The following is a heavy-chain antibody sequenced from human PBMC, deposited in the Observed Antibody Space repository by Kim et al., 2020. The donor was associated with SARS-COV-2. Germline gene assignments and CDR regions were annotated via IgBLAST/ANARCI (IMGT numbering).Heavy chain of an antibody. V-gene: IGHV4-39*01. CDR3: ARRTEAGGYFDF. D-gene: IGHD3-16*01. Sequence: SDTLSLTCSVSGGYINTSHYYWAWIRQPPGKGLEWIGTIYHRGSTYYNPSLKSRVTISVDTSRNQFSLKLASVTAADPAVYYCARRTEAGGYFDFWGQGSPVTVAS. J-gene: IGHJ4*02. CDR1: GGYINTSHYY. CDR2: IYHRGST.